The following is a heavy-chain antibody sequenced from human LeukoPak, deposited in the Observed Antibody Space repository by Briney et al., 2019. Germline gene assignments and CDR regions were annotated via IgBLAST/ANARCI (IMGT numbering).Heavy chain of an antibody. CDR2: ISYDGSNK. V-gene: IGHV3-30*04. J-gene: IGHJ4*02. Sequence: PGGSLRLSCAAPGFTFSSYAMHWVRQAPGKGLEWVAVISYDGSNKYYADSVKGRFTISRDNSKNTLYLQMNSLRAEDTAVYYCARRYCSSTSCYALGDFDYWGQGTLVTVSS. CDR1: GFTFSSYA. CDR3: ARRYCSSTSCYALGDFDY. D-gene: IGHD2-2*01.